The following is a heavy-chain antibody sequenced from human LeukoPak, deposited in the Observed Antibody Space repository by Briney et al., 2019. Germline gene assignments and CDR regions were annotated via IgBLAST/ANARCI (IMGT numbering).Heavy chain of an antibody. V-gene: IGHV3-66*01. D-gene: IGHD3-22*01. CDR2: IHSGGNT. CDR1: GFTVSSNY. CDR3: AKVALYDSSGFDY. Sequence: GGSLRLSCAASGFTVSSNYMTWVRQAPGKGPEWVSGIHSGGNTYYADSVKGRFTISRDNSKNTLYLQMNSLRAEDSAVYYCAKVALYDSSGFDYWGQGTLVTVSS. J-gene: IGHJ4*02.